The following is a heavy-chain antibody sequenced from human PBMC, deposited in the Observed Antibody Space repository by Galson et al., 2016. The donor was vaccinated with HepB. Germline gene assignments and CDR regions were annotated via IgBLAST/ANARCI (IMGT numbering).Heavy chain of an antibody. J-gene: IGHJ4*02. CDR1: GYSFSTYW. CDR2: INPGDSNI. V-gene: IGHV5-51*01. D-gene: IGHD3-10*01. Sequence: QSGAEVKKPGESLKISCKGSGYSFSTYWIGWVRQMPGKGLELMGIINPGDSNIRYSQSFQGPVTISTDKSNSTAYLQCSSLKASDTAMYYCSKQGGSRSWRDFDYWGQGTLVTVSS. CDR3: SKQGGSRSWRDFDY.